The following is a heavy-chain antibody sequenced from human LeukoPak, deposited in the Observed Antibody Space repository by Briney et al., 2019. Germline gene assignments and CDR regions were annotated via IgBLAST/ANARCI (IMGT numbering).Heavy chain of an antibody. V-gene: IGHV3-30-3*01. J-gene: IGHJ6*02. CDR3: ARDQVASVVTGVIAWGPKKRPFNSHGVDV. CDR2: VSFDGSNK. D-gene: IGHD2-15*01. CDR1: GFTFGTYG. Sequence: TGGSLRLSCAASGFTFGTYGVHWVRQAPGKGLEWVAVVSFDGSNKYYADSVKGRFTISRDNYKDTLYLQMNSLRAEDTAVYYCARDQVASVVTGVIAWGPKKRPFNSHGVDVWGQGTTVIVSS.